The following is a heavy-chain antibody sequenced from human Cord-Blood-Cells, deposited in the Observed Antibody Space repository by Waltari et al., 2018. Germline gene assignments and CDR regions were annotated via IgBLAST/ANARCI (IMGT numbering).Heavy chain of an antibody. CDR3: ARLRYYYGSGSYYFDY. CDR1: GYTFTSYA. D-gene: IGHD3-10*01. V-gene: IGHV1-3*01. J-gene: IGHJ4*02. Sequence: QVQLVQSGAEVKKPGASVKVSCKASGYTFTSYAMHWVRQAPGQRLEWMGWINAGNGNTKYSQKFQGRVTITRDTSASTAYMELSSLRSEDTAVYYGARLRYYYGSGSYYFDYWGQVTLVTVSS. CDR2: INAGNGNT.